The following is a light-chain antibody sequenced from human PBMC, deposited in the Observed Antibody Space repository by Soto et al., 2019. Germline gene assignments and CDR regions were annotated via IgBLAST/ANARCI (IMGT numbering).Light chain of an antibody. J-gene: IGLJ3*02. Sequence: QSALTQPASVSGSPGQSVTISCTGTRSDIGDSDYVSWYQQHPGKAPKLLIFEVNNRPSGVSTRFSGSKSGATASLTISGIQAEDEADYYCCSYTSSFSLVWVFDGGTKVTVL. V-gene: IGLV2-14*03. CDR3: CSYTSSFSLVWV. CDR1: RSDIGDSDY. CDR2: EVN.